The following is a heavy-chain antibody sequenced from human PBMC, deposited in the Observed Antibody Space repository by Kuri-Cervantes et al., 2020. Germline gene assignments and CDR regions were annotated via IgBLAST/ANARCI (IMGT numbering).Heavy chain of an antibody. V-gene: IGHV4-34*01. CDR2: INHSGST. Sequence: SETLSLTCAVYGGSFSGYYWSWIRQHPGKGLEWIGEINHSGSTNYKPSLKSRVTITVDTSNNQFSLKLSSVTAADTAVYYCARDAQYYGSGSYPHYYMDVWGKGTTVTVSS. CDR3: ARDAQYYGSGSYPHYYMDV. J-gene: IGHJ6*03. CDR1: GGSFSGYY. D-gene: IGHD3-10*01.